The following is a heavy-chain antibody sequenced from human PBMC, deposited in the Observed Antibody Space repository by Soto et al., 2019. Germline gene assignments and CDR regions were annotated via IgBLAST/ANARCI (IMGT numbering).Heavy chain of an antibody. CDR1: GGSISSDNHY. J-gene: IGHJ6*02. D-gene: IGHD2-15*01. V-gene: IGHV4-31*03. CDR3: ARGQALLDA. Sequence: QVQLQESGPGLVKPSQTLSLTCTVSGGSISSDNHYWNWIRQHPGKGLEWIGYIYYSGSTYYNPSFKSRVTISSDTSQKQFSLKVSSVTAADTAVYYCARGQALLDAWGQGTTVPVSS. CDR2: IYYSGST.